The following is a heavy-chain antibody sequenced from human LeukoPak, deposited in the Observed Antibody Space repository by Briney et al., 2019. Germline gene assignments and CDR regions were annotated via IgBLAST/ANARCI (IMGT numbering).Heavy chain of an antibody. J-gene: IGHJ4*02. D-gene: IGHD6-19*01. Sequence: SETLSLTCAVYGGSFSGYYWSWIRQPPGKGLEWIGEINHSGSTNYNPSLKSRVTISVDTSKNQFSLKLSSVTAADTAVYYCARLPIGSGWYFLDYWGQGTLVTVSS. CDR2: INHSGST. V-gene: IGHV4-34*01. CDR1: GGSFSGYY. CDR3: ARLPIGSGWYFLDY.